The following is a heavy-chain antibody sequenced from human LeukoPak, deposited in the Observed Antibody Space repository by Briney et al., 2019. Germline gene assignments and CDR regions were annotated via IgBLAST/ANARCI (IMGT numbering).Heavy chain of an antibody. Sequence: GGSLRLSCAASGFTFSSYAMSWVRQAPGKGLEWVSAISGSGGSTYYADSMKGRFTISRDNSKNTLYLQMNSLRAEDTAVYYCAKDRSYYDSSGYFDYWGQGTLVTVSS. D-gene: IGHD3-22*01. J-gene: IGHJ4*02. V-gene: IGHV3-23*01. CDR1: GFTFSSYA. CDR3: AKDRSYYDSSGYFDY. CDR2: ISGSGGST.